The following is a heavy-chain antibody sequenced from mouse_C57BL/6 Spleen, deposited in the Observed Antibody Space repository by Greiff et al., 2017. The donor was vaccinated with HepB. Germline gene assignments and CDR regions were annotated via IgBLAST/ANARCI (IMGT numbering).Heavy chain of an antibody. Sequence: VQLQQSWAALVRPGASVTLSCQASGYTFTDSEMHWVKQTPVHGLEWIGAIDPETGGTAYNQKFKGKAILTADKSSSTAYMELRSLPSEDSAVEYWTRRRIMITTGRPYARDYWGQGTAVTVSA. CDR3: TRRRIMITTGRPYARDY. D-gene: IGHD2-4*01. CDR1: GYTFTDSE. J-gene: IGHJ4*01. CDR2: IDPETGGT. V-gene: IGHV1-15*01.